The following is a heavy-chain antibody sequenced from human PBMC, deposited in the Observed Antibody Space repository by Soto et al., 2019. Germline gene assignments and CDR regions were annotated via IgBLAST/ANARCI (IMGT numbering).Heavy chain of an antibody. CDR2: INAGNGNT. Sequence: GASVKVSCKASGYTFTSYAMHWVRQAPGQRLEWMGWINAGNGNTKYSQKFQGRVTITKDTSASTAYMELSSLRSEDTAVYYCARGITLPTPLDYWGQGTLVTVSS. V-gene: IGHV1-3*01. CDR3: ARGITLPTPLDY. D-gene: IGHD1-20*01. J-gene: IGHJ4*02. CDR1: GYTFTSYA.